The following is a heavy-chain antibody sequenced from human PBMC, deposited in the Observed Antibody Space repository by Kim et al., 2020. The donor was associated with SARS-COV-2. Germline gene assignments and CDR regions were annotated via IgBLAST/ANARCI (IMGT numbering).Heavy chain of an antibody. CDR2: ISYDGSHK. D-gene: IGHD1-1*01. J-gene: IGHJ4*02. Sequence: GGSLRLSCAASGFTFRSYGMHWVRQAPGKGLEWVAVISYDGSHKYYADSVKGRFTISRDNSKSTLYLQMNSLRAEDTAVYYCAKAGDGPRYGDYWGQGTLVTVSS. CDR1: GFTFRSYG. V-gene: IGHV3-30*18. CDR3: AKAGDGPRYGDY.